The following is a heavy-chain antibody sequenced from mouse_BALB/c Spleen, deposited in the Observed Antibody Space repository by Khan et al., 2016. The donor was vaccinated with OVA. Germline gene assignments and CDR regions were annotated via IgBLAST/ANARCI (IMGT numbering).Heavy chain of an antibody. CDR3: ARGGYGGFAY. J-gene: IGHJ3*01. D-gene: IGHD2-14*01. CDR2: IFPGDGRT. CDR1: GYTFTSYD. Sequence: QVQLKQSGAELVKPGTSVKLSCKASGYTFTSYDINWVRQRPEQGLDWIGWIFPGDGRTKYNETFKGKAPLTTDTSSSTAYMQLSRLTSADSAVYFGARGGYGGFAYWGQGTLVTVAA. V-gene: IGHV1-85*01.